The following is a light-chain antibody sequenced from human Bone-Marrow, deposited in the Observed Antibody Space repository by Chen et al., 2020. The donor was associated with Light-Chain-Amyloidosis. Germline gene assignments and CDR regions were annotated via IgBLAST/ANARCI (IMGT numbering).Light chain of an antibody. J-gene: IGKJ1*01. Sequence: EIVMTQSPLSLPVTPGEPASISCWSTQSLLRSHDGYNYLNWFLQEPGQSPQLLIYLASTRASEVPDRFSGSGSGTDFTLKISRVEAEDVGVYYCMQALQTPWTFGLGTKVDIK. CDR1: QSLLRSHDGYNY. V-gene: IGKV2-28*01. CDR3: MQALQTPWT. CDR2: LAS.